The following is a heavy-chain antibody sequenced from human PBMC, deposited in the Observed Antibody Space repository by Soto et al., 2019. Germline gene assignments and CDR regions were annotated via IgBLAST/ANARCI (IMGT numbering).Heavy chain of an antibody. D-gene: IGHD1-1*01. CDR2: IIPILGIA. J-gene: IGHJ4*02. CDR3: ARGGVHVAGTFFDY. V-gene: IGHV1-69*02. Sequence: SAEASCKAPGGTFSSNTISSVRQEPGQGLEWMGRIIPILGIANYAQKFQGRVTITADKSTSTAYMELSSLRSEDTAVYYCARGGVHVAGTFFDYWGQGTLVTVSS. CDR1: GGTFSSNT.